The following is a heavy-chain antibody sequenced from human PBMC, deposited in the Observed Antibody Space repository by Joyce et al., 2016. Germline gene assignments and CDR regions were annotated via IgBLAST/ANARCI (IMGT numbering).Heavy chain of an antibody. Sequence: EVQLVESGGGLVKPGGSLRISCAASGFTFSTSSMSWFRRSPGKGLEVVAAISSDSTYIFYADSVKGRFTVSRDNAKNSLYLQMNSLRAEDTAVFFCARGGIVYDYSMDLWGQGTTVTVSS. D-gene: IGHD3-22*01. J-gene: IGHJ6*02. CDR2: ISSDSTYI. CDR1: GFTFSTSS. CDR3: ARGGIVYDYSMDL. V-gene: IGHV3-21*02.